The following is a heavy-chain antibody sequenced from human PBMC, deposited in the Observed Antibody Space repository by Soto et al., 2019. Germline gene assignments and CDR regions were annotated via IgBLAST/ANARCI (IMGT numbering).Heavy chain of an antibody. J-gene: IGHJ6*03. Sequence: QVQLQESGPGLVKPSQTLSLTCTVSGGSISSGGYYWNCIRQPPGKGLEWIGYIYSSGSTYYNPPSTGRITVSVDTYKNQFSLRLSSVTAADTAVYYCARASYCSGGSCYYYYYYMDGWGKGDTVTFSS. CDR2: IYSSGST. CDR1: GGSISSGGYY. V-gene: IGHV4-31*03. D-gene: IGHD2-15*01. CDR3: ARASYCSGGSCYYYYYYMDG.